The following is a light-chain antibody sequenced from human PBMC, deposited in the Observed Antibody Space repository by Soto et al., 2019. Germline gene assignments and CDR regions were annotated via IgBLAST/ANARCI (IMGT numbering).Light chain of an antibody. V-gene: IGLV2-14*01. Sequence: QSALTQPASVSGSPGQSITISCTGTSSDVGTYKYVSWYQQLPGKAPKLMIYEVSNRASGVSNRFSGSKSGNTASLTISELQAEDEADYYCSSYTSRSTPVFGGGTKVTVL. CDR3: SSYTSRSTPV. J-gene: IGLJ2*01. CDR2: EVS. CDR1: SSDVGTYKY.